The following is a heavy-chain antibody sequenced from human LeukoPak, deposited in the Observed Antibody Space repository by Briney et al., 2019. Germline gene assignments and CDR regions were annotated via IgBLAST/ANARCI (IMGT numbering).Heavy chain of an antibody. CDR3: TTKLGFTYGVDF. D-gene: IGHD5-18*01. V-gene: IGHV3-15*01. J-gene: IGHJ4*02. Sequence: GGSLRLSCEVSGFSVNDGWMNWVRQASGKGLEWVANIKSRTDGGTTEYAAPVNGRLSVSVDGSKNTFYLQMNSLKAEDTALYYCTTKLGFTYGVDFWGQGTLVTVSA. CDR1: GFSVNDGW. CDR2: IKSRTDGGTT.